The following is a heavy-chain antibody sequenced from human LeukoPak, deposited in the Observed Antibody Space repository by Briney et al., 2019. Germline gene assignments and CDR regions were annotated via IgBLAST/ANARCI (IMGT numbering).Heavy chain of an antibody. V-gene: IGHV1-18*01. CDR3: ARGGARFGDAFDC. CDR2: FNTYNGNT. J-gene: IGHJ4*02. D-gene: IGHD3-10*01. CDR1: GYTFTSYA. Sequence: ASVKVSCKASGYTFTSYAISWVRQAPGQGLEWLGWFNTYNGNTNYAQKLQGRVTMTTDTSTSTAYMELRSLRSDDTAVYYCARGGARFGDAFDCWGQGTLVTVSS.